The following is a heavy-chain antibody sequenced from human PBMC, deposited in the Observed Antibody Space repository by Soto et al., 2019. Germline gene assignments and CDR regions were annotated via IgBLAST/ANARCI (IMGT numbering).Heavy chain of an antibody. Sequence: GGSLRLSCAASGFTFSSYAMHWVRQAPGKGLEWVAVISYDGSNKYYADSVKGRFTISRDNSKNTLYLQMNSLRAEDTAVYYCARGGQWELRGNDAFDIWGQGTMVTVSS. V-gene: IGHV3-30-3*01. CDR1: GFTFSSYA. CDR3: ARGGQWELRGNDAFDI. CDR2: ISYDGSNK. J-gene: IGHJ3*02. D-gene: IGHD1-26*01.